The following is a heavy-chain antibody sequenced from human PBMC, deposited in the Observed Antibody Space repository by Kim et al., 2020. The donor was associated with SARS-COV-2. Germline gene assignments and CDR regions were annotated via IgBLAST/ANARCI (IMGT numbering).Heavy chain of an antibody. J-gene: IGHJ6*02. Sequence: GGSLRLSCAASGFTFSSYWMHWVRQAPGKGLVWVSRINSDGSSTSYADSVKGRFTISRDNAKNTLYLQMNSLRAEDTAVYYCARGHTGTTYYYYGMDVWGQGTTVTVSS. V-gene: IGHV3-74*01. CDR2: INSDGSST. CDR3: ARGHTGTTYYYYGMDV. CDR1: GFTFSSYW. D-gene: IGHD4-4*01.